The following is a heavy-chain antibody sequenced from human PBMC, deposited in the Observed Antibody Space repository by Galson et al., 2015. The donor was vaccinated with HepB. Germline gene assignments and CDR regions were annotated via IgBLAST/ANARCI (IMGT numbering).Heavy chain of an antibody. CDR2: IYPGDSDT. CDR3: ARRGSRSYYYYGMDV. D-gene: IGHD3-16*01. CDR1: GYSFTSYW. V-gene: IGHV5-51*03. J-gene: IGHJ6*02. Sequence: SGAEVKKPGESLKISCKGSGYSFTSYWIGWVRQMPGKGLEWMGIIYPGDSDTRYSPSFQGQVTISADKSISTAYLQWSSLKASDSAMYYCARRGSRSYYYYGMDVWGQGTTVTVSS.